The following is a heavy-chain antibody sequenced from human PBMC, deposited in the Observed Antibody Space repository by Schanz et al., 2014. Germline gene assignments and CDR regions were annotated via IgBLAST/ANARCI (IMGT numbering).Heavy chain of an antibody. Sequence: QVQLVQSGAEVKKPGSSMKVSCKASGGTFSTYPINWLRQAPGQGLEWMGRIIPIHGIANYAQKFQGRVTITADRSTSTAYMELSSLRSEDTAVYYCASSGAGYSSSWDFDYWGQGTLGTVSS. D-gene: IGHD6-13*01. CDR2: IIPIHGIA. V-gene: IGHV1-69*02. CDR1: GGTFSTYP. J-gene: IGHJ4*02. CDR3: ASSGAGYSSSWDFDY.